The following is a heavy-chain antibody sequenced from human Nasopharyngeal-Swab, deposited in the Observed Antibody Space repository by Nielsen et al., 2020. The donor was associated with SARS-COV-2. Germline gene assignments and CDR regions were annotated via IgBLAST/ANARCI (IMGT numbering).Heavy chain of an antibody. Sequence: WVRQAPGQGLEWMGWMNPNSGNTGYAQKLQGRVTMTTDTSTSTAYMELRSLRSDDTAVYYCARVGTTGTTAFDYWGQGTLVTVSS. CDR2: MNPNSGNT. CDR3: ARVGTTGTTAFDY. D-gene: IGHD1-1*01. V-gene: IGHV1-18*01. J-gene: IGHJ4*02.